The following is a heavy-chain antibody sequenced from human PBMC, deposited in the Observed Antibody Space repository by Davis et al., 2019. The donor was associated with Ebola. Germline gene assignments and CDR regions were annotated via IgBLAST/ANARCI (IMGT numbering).Heavy chain of an antibody. V-gene: IGHV3-53*01. D-gene: IGHD5-24*01. CDR1: GFSVSGYY. CDR3: ARGDGYNYFDS. J-gene: IGHJ4*02. CDR2: VYVAGNT. Sequence: GESLKISCAASGFSVSGYYMSWVRQAPGKGLEWVSVVYVAGNTYYADSVTGRFTISRDNSKNTVSLQMNSLRAEDTAMYYCARGDGYNYFDSWDQGTLVTVSS.